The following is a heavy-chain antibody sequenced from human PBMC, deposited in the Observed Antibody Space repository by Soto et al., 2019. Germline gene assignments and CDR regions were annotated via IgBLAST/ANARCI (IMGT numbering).Heavy chain of an antibody. Sequence: QVQLVQSGAEVKKPGASVKVSCKASGYTFTGYYIHWVRQAPGQGFAWMGWINPNTGDTNYAQKFQGRVTMTRDTSISTVYMELSRLRYDDTAVYYCTRLGIGTAYWGQGTLITVSS. CDR2: INPNTGDT. D-gene: IGHD1-26*01. CDR1: GYTFTGYY. CDR3: TRLGIGTAY. J-gene: IGHJ4*02. V-gene: IGHV1-2*02.